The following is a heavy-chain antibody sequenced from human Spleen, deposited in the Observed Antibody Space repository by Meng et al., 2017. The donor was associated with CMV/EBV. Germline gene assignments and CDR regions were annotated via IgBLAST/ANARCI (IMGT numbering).Heavy chain of an antibody. J-gene: IGHJ4*02. CDR3: ARAGRDGYTSWY. D-gene: IGHD5-24*01. CDR2: ISSSYTYI. Sequence: ETLSLTCAVSGFTFSGSGMAWVRQAPGKGLEWVSYISSSYTYIYYADSLKGRFTISRDNAKNSLYLQMNSLRAEDTAVYYCARAGRDGYTSWYWGQGTLVTVSS. CDR1: GFTFSGSG. V-gene: IGHV3-21*01.